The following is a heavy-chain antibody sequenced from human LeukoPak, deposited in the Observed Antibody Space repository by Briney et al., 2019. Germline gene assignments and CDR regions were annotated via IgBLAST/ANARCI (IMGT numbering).Heavy chain of an antibody. V-gene: IGHV3-66*01. Sequence: PGGSLRLSCAVSGLTVSDKYTTWVRQAPGKGLEWVSVIYGGGSTYYADSVKDRFTISRDNAKNTVYLQINNLSPDDTAVYYCATDWGHSGCRDWGQGTLLTVSS. CDR3: ATDWGHSGCRD. D-gene: IGHD5-12*01. CDR1: GLTVSDKY. J-gene: IGHJ4*02. CDR2: IYGGGST.